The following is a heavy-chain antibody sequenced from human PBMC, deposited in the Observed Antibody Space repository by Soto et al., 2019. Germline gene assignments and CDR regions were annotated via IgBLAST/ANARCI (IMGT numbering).Heavy chain of an antibody. CDR1: GFTFTSSA. CDR2: IVVGSGNT. D-gene: IGHD6-6*01. J-gene: IGHJ5*02. Sequence: SVKVSCKASGFTFTSSAVQWVRQARGQRLEWVGWIVVGSGNTNYAQKFQERVTITRDMSTSTAYMELSSLRSEDTAVYYCAAERIAAYNNWFDPWGQGTLVTVSS. V-gene: IGHV1-58*01. CDR3: AAERIAAYNNWFDP.